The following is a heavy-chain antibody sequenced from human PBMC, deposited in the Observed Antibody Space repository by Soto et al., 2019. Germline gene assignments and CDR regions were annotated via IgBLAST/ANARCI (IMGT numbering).Heavy chain of an antibody. CDR1: GFIFSDHY. V-gene: IGHV3-72*01. Sequence: EVQLVESGGGLVQPGGSLRLSCEASGFIFSDHYMDWVRQAPGKGLEWVGRIRKKANSYTTQYAASVEGRFSISRDDSKNLLDVQMNSLKIEDTAVYFCARVQNSPGYNYFAMDVWGQGTTVTVSS. J-gene: IGHJ6*02. CDR3: ARVQNSPGYNYFAMDV. CDR2: IRKKANSYTT.